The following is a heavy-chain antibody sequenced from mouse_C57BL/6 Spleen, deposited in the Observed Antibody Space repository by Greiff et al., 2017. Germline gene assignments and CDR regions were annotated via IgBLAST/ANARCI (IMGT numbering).Heavy chain of an antibody. D-gene: IGHD2-13*01. J-gene: IGHJ4*01. CDR2: INPSNGGT. CDR3: ARMDYSAPYYAMDY. CDR1: GYTFTSYW. V-gene: IGHV1-53*01. Sequence: QVQLQQPGTELVKPGASVKLSCKASGYTFTSYWMHWVKQRPGQGLEWIGNINPSNGGTNYNEKFKSKATLTVDKSSSTAYMQLSSLTSEDSAVDDCARMDYSAPYYAMDYWGQGTSVTVSS.